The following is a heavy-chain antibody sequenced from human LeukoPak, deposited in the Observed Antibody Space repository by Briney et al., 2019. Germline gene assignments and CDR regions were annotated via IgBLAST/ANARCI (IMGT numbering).Heavy chain of an antibody. D-gene: IGHD6-13*01. CDR1: GGSFSGYY. CDR3: ARVGTGIAAAGFYDY. Sequence: SETLSLTCAVYGGSFSGYYWSWIRQPAGKGLEWIGRIYTSGSTNYNPSLKSRVTMSVDTSKNQFSLKLSSVTAADTAVYYCARVGTGIAAAGFYDYWGQGTLVTVSS. J-gene: IGHJ4*02. CDR2: IYTSGST. V-gene: IGHV4-59*10.